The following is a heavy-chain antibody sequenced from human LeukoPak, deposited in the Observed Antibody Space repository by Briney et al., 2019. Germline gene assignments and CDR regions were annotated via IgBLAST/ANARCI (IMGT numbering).Heavy chain of an antibody. Sequence: GGSLRRSCAASGFTFSSYAMSWVRQAPGKGLERVSAISGSGGSTYYADSVKGRFTISRDNSKNTLNLQMNSLRAEDTAVYYCAKDVTRVEMFDYWGQGTLVTVSS. CDR2: ISGSGGST. CDR1: GFTFSSYA. CDR3: AKDVTRVEMFDY. V-gene: IGHV3-23*01. J-gene: IGHJ4*02. D-gene: IGHD5-24*01.